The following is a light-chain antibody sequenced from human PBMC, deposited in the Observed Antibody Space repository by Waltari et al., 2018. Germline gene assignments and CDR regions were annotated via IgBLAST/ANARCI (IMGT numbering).Light chain of an antibody. Sequence: QSVLTQPPSASGTPGQRVTISCSGSYSNIGNNPVNWYQQLPGTAPNLLIHSTSHRPSGVPDRFSGSKSGTSVSLAISGLQSDDEADYYCATWDGSLEGYVFGTGTKVSVL. J-gene: IGLJ1*01. CDR2: STS. CDR1: YSNIGNNP. V-gene: IGLV1-44*01. CDR3: ATWDGSLEGYV.